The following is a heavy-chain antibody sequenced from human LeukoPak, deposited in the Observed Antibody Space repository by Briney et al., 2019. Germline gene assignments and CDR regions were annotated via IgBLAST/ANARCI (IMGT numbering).Heavy chain of an antibody. CDR3: ARGDRSGYYYFDY. CDR1: GGTFSSYA. Sequence: ASVKVSCKASGGTFSSYAISWVRQAPGQGLEWMGGIIPIFGTANYAQKFQGRVTITADESTSTAYMELSSLRSEDTAVYYCARGDRSGYYYFDYWGQGTLVTVSS. D-gene: IGHD3-22*01. CDR2: IIPIFGTA. V-gene: IGHV1-69*01. J-gene: IGHJ4*02.